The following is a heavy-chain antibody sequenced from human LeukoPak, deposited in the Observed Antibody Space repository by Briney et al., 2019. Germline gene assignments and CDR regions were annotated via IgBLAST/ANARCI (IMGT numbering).Heavy chain of an antibody. CDR1: GGSISTYY. J-gene: IGHJ4*02. CDR3: ARGGGYASPIGY. V-gene: IGHV4-59*01. CDR2: IYHSGST. D-gene: IGHD5-12*01. Sequence: SETLSLTCTLSGGSISTYYWSWIRQPPGKGLEWIGYIYHSGSTNYNPSLKSRVTISVDTSKNQFSLKLSSVTAAGTAVYYCARGGGYASPIGYWGQGALVTVSS.